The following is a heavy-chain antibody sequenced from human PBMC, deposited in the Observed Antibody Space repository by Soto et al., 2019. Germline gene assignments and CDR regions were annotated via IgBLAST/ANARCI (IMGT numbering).Heavy chain of an antibody. CDR3: GRGPSPRAPAGGTPYYYAMDV. CDR1: GYDFTAYD. D-gene: IGHD6-13*01. J-gene: IGHJ6*02. V-gene: IGHV1-8*02. CDR2: MNPINGAT. Sequence: QVQMVQSGAEVKQSGAAVEVSCKTSGYDFTAYDINWVRQASGQGLEWMGWMNPINGATGSARRFQGRVSMTWNTATGTAYMELTSLRSDDTGVYYCGRGPSPRAPAGGTPYYYAMDVWGQGTTVTVSS.